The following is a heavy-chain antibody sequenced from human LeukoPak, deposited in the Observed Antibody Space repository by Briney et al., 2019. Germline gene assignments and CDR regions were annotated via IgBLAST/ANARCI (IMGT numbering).Heavy chain of an antibody. J-gene: IGHJ3*02. CDR2: IYHSGST. V-gene: IGHV4-30-2*01. CDR1: GGSISSGGYS. CDR3: ARAIIWGDRTWISPSDAFDI. D-gene: IGHD5-12*01. Sequence: SQTLSLNCVVSGGSISSGGYSWNWIRQPPGKGLEWSGYIYHSGSTYYNPSLKSRVTLSLDRSKNQFSLRLSSVTAADTAVYYCARAIIWGDRTWISPSDAFDIWGQGTVVTVSS.